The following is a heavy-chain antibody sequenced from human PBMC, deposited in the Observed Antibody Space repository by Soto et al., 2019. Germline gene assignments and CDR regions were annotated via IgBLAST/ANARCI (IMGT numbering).Heavy chain of an antibody. CDR2: VTPDGRST. V-gene: IGHV3-74*01. Sequence: EVKLVESGGGLVQPGGSLRLSCAASGFSFSNYWVHWVRHAPGKGLVWVSRVTPDGRSTSYADSVKGLFTVSRDNAKNTVFLEMDSLRVEDTAVYYCTTLSSAVSYSAFDIWGQGTVIIVSS. D-gene: IGHD6-25*01. CDR3: TTLSSAVSYSAFDI. J-gene: IGHJ3*02. CDR1: GFSFSNYW.